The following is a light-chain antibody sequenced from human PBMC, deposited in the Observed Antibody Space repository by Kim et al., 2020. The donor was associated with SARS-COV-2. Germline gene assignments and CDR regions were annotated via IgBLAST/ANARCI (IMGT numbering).Light chain of an antibody. CDR3: QQYGSSPLT. CDR2: GAS. J-gene: IGKJ4*01. Sequence: SPGGRAASSSRPSHSVSSSYLAWYQQKPGQAPRLLIYGASSRATGIPDRFSGSGSRTDFTLTISRLEPEDVAVYYCQQYGSSPLTFGGGTKVDIK. CDR1: HSVSSSY. V-gene: IGKV3-20*01.